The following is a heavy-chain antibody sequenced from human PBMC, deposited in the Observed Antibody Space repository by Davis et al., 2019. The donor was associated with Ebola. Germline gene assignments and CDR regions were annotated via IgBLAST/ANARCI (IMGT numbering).Heavy chain of an antibody. V-gene: IGHV5-51*01. Sequence: GESLKISCKASGYSFTSYWIGWVRQMPGKGLEWMGIIYPGVSDTRYSPSFQGQVTVSADKSIGTAFLQWSSLKASDTAMYYCARGGTQTRNFDYWGQGTLVTVSS. D-gene: IGHD1-1*01. J-gene: IGHJ4*02. CDR2: IYPGVSDT. CDR3: ARGGTQTRNFDY. CDR1: GYSFTSYW.